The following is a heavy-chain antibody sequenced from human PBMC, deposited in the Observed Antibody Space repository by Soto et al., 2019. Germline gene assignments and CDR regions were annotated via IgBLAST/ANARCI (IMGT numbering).Heavy chain of an antibody. V-gene: IGHV4-59*01. CDR1: GASISSSY. J-gene: IGHJ4*02. D-gene: IGHD5-12*01. Sequence: KTSETLSLTCTVSGASISSSYWSWIRQSPGKGLEWIGYVYHTGSTNYNPSLKSRVTISLDTSKSQFSLNLTSLTTADTAVYFCARGGNRYSNVASGVGGFDYLGQGSLVTLSS. CDR3: ARGGNRYSNVASGVGGFDY. CDR2: VYHTGST.